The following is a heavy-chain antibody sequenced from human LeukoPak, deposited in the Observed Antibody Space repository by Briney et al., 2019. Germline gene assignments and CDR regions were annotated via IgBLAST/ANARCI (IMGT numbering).Heavy chain of an antibody. CDR3: ARVGWFYGMGFLNFDY. V-gene: IGHV5-51*01. Sequence: GESLQISCKGSGYSFTSYWIGWVRPMPGKGLEWMGIIYPGDSDTRYSPSFQGQVTISADKSISTAYLQWSSLKASDTAMYYCARVGWFYGMGFLNFDYWGQGTLVTVSS. D-gene: IGHD3-3*01. J-gene: IGHJ4*02. CDR2: IYPGDSDT. CDR1: GYSFTSYW.